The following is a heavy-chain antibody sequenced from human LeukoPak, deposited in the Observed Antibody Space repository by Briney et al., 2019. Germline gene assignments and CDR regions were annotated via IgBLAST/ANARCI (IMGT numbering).Heavy chain of an antibody. Sequence: GGSLRLSCAASGFTVSSNYMSWVRQAPGKGLEWVSVIYSGGSTYYADSVKGRFTISRDNSKNTLYLQMNSLRAEDTAVYYCARDNSGSYSFVDYWGQGTLVTVSS. V-gene: IGHV3-53*01. CDR2: IYSGGST. CDR3: ARDNSGSYSFVDY. D-gene: IGHD3-10*01. CDR1: GFTVSSNY. J-gene: IGHJ4*02.